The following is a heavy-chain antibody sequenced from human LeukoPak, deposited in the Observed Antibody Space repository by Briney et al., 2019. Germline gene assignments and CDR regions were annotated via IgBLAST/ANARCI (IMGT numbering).Heavy chain of an antibody. CDR2: IIPIFGTA. J-gene: IGHJ4*02. Sequence: ASVKVSCKASGGTFSSYAISWVRQAPGQGLEWMGGIIPIFGTANYAQKFQGRVTITADESTSTAYMELSSLRSEDTAVYYCARDLNPHYDFWSGYPNDYWGQGTLVTVSS. CDR1: GGTFSSYA. D-gene: IGHD3-3*01. V-gene: IGHV1-69*01. CDR3: ARDLNPHYDFWSGYPNDY.